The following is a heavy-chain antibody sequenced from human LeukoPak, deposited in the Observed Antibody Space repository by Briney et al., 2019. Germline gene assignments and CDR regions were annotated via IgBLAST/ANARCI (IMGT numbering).Heavy chain of an antibody. V-gene: IGHV1-58*01. CDR2: IVVGSGNT. J-gene: IGHJ4*02. CDR3: ATVAKPLRYSRNKDPFLFDY. Sequence: ASVKVSCKASGFTFTSSAVQWVRQARGQRLEWIGWIVVGSGNTNYAQKFQERVTITRDMSTSTAYMELSSLRSEDTAVYYCATVAKPLRYSRNKDPFLFDYWGQGTLVTVSS. CDR1: GFTFTSSA. D-gene: IGHD6-13*01.